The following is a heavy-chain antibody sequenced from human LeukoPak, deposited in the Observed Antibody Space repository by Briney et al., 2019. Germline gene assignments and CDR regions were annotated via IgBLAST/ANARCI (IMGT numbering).Heavy chain of an antibody. D-gene: IGHD4-17*01. CDR1: GGSISSYY. V-gene: IGHV4-59*12. J-gene: IGHJ6*02. Sequence: SETLSLTCTVSGGSISSYYWSWIRQPPGKGLEWIGYIYYSGSTNYNPSLKSRVTISVDTSKNQFSLKLSSVTAADTAVYYCARDMAAYGDVDYYYYGMDVWGQGTTVTVSS. CDR2: IYYSGST. CDR3: ARDMAAYGDVDYYYYGMDV.